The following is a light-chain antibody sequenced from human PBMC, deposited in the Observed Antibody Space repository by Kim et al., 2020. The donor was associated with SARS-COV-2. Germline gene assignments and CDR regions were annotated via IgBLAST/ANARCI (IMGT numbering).Light chain of an antibody. CDR2: RNN. V-gene: IGLV1-47*01. J-gene: IGLJ3*02. Sequence: GQRLTIACSGSSSNIGSNYVYWYQQLPGTAPKLLIYRNNQRPSGVPDRFSGSKSGTSASLAISGLRSEDEADYYCAAWDDSLSGWVFGGGTQLTVL. CDR1: SSNIGSNY. CDR3: AAWDDSLSGWV.